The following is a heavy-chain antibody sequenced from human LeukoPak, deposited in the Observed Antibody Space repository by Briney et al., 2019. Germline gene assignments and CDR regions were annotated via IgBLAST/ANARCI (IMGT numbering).Heavy chain of an antibody. V-gene: IGHV1-24*01. D-gene: IGHD3-22*01. CDR1: GYTLTELS. CDR2: FDPEDGET. CDR3: ATDLVARYYYDSSGYRPRFDY. Sequence: ASVKVSCKVSGYTLTELSMHWVRQAPGEGLEWMGGFDPEDGETIYAQKFQGRVTMTEDTSTDTAYMELSSLRSEDTAVYYCATDLVARYYYDSSGYRPRFDYWGQGTLVTVSS. J-gene: IGHJ4*02.